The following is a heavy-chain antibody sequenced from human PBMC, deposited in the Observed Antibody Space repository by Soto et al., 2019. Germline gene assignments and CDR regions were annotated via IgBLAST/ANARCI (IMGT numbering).Heavy chain of an antibody. Sequence: QVQLVQSGAEVKKPGASVKVSCKASGYTFTNYAMHWVCQAPGQRLEWMGWINAGNGDTKYLQKFQGRVTVTRDTSASTAYMELSSLRSEDTAVYYCARGGGYCSGGSCYGEYFQHWGQGTLVTVSS. CDR2: INAGNGDT. J-gene: IGHJ1*01. CDR3: ARGGGYCSGGSCYGEYFQH. V-gene: IGHV1-3*01. CDR1: GYTFTNYA. D-gene: IGHD2-15*01.